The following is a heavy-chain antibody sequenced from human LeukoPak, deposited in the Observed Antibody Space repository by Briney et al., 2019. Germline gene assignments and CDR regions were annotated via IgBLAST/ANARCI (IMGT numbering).Heavy chain of an antibody. CDR3: AKCPVTFGGVIIVTTGYFDY. CDR2: LRSNTNNYAT. V-gene: IGHV3-73*01. J-gene: IGHJ4*02. Sequence: GGSLRLSCAASGFSFSGSAIHWVRQASGRGLEWVGRLRSNTNNYATTYAESVKGRFTISRDESKNTAYLQMNSLKTEDTAVYYCAKCPVTFGGVIIVTTGYFDYWGQGTLVTVSS. CDR1: GFSFSGSA. D-gene: IGHD3-16*02.